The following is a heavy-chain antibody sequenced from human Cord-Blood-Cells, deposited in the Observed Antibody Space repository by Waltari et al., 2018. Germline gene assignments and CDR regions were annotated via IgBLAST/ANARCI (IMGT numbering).Heavy chain of an antibody. CDR3: ASITGTTFAFDI. CDR1: GGSISSHY. Sequence: QVQLQESGPGLVKPSETLSLTCTVSGGSISSHYWSWIRQPPGKGLEWIGYIYYSGSTNYTPSLKSRVTISVDTSKNQFSLKLISVTAADTAVYYCASITGTTFAFDIWGQGTMVTVSS. J-gene: IGHJ3*02. V-gene: IGHV4-59*11. D-gene: IGHD1-7*01. CDR2: IYYSGST.